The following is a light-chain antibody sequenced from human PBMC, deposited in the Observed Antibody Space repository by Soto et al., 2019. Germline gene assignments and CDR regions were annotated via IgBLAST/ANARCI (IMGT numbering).Light chain of an antibody. CDR1: NIGRKS. J-gene: IGLJ2*01. CDR3: QVWDSNSDHVV. CDR2: DNS. Sequence: SYELTQPPSVSVAPGQTATITCGGDNIGRKSVHWYQQKPGQAPVLIVYDNSDRPSGIPGRFSGSNSGNTATLTISRAEAGDEADYYCQVWDSNSDHVVFGGGTKLTVL. V-gene: IGLV3-21*02.